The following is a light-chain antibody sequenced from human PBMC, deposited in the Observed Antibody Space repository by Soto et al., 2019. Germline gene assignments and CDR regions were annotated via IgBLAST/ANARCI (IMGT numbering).Light chain of an antibody. V-gene: IGLV7-46*01. CDR3: LLSYSCAPYVV. Sequence: QAVVTQEPSLTVSPGGTVTLTCGSSTGAVTSGHYPYWFQQKPGQAPRTLIYDTSNKHSWTPARFSGSLLGGKAALTLSGAQPEDEAEYYCLLSYSCAPYVVFGGGTKLTVL. CDR2: DTS. J-gene: IGLJ2*01. CDR1: TGAVTSGHY.